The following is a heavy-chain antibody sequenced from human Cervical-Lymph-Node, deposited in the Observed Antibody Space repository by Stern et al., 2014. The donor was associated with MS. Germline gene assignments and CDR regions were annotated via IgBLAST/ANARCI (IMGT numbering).Heavy chain of an antibody. Sequence: QEQLQQWGAGLLKPSETLSLTCAVYGGSFSGYYWSWIRQPPGKGLEWIGGINQRGSPNYNPSLKSRVPISVDTSKNQFSLRLSSVTAADTAVYYCARRGYCSGGSCYAEDYWGQGTLVTVSS. D-gene: IGHD2-15*01. J-gene: IGHJ4*02. CDR1: GGSFSGYY. CDR3: ARRGYCSGGSCYAEDY. CDR2: INQRGSP. V-gene: IGHV4-34*01.